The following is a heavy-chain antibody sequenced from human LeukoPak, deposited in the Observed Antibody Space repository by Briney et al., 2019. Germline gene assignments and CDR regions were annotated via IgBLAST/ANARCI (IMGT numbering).Heavy chain of an antibody. D-gene: IGHD2-15*01. Sequence: ASVKVSCKASGYTFTGYYMHWVRQAPGQGLEWMGWINPNSGGTNYAQKFQGRVTMTRDTSISTAYMELSRLRSDDTAVYYCAREHCSGGSCYGNWFDPWGQGTLVTVSS. CDR1: GYTFTGYY. V-gene: IGHV1-2*02. CDR3: AREHCSGGSCYGNWFDP. CDR2: INPNSGGT. J-gene: IGHJ5*02.